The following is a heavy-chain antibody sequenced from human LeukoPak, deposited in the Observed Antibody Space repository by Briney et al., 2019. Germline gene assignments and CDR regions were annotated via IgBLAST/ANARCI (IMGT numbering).Heavy chain of an antibody. D-gene: IGHD2-2*01. CDR3: ARSFSLVVPAAMGY. CDR1: GYTFTGYY. CDR2: INPNSGGT. V-gene: IGHV1-2*02. J-gene: IGHJ4*02. Sequence: ASVKVSCKASGYTFTGYYMHWVRQAPGQGLEWMGWINPNSGGTNYAQKFQGRVTMTRDTSISTAYMELSRLRSDGTAVYYCARSFSLVVPAAMGYWGQGTLVTVSS.